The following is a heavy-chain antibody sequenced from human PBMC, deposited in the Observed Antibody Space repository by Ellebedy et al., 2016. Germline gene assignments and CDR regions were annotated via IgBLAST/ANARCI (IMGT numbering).Heavy chain of an antibody. Sequence: SETLSLTCAVSGGSISSGGYSWSWIRQPPGKGLEWIGYIYHSGSTYYNPSLKSRVTISVDRSKNQFSLKLSSVTAADTAVYYCARVNSYGYVDYWGQGTLVTVSS. CDR2: IYHSGST. J-gene: IGHJ4*02. D-gene: IGHD5-18*01. CDR1: GGSISSGGYS. CDR3: ARVNSYGYVDY. V-gene: IGHV4-30-2*01.